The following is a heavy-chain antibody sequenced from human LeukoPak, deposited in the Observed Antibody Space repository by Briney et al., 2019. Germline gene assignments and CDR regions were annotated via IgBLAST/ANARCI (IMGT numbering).Heavy chain of an antibody. V-gene: IGHV4-4*07. CDR2: IYTSGST. J-gene: IGHJ6*03. Sequence: PSETLSLTCTVSGGSISSYYWSWIRQPAGKGLEWIGRIYTSGSTNYNPSLKSRVTMSVDTSKNQFSLKLSSVTAADTAVYYCARGGYVSSGYYYYYYYYMDVWGKGTTVTVSS. D-gene: IGHD3-22*01. CDR1: GGSISSYY. CDR3: ARGGYVSSGYYYYYYYYMDV.